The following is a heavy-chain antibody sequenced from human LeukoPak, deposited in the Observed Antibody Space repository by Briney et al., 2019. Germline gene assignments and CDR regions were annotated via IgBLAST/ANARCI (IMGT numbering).Heavy chain of an antibody. CDR3: ARGEGITIDFSTHNWFDP. CDR1: GGSISSGDYY. V-gene: IGHV4-30-4*08. D-gene: IGHD3-3*01. CDR2: IYYSGST. Sequence: SETLSLTCTVSGGSISSGDYYWSWIRQPPGKGLEWIGYIYYSGSTYYNPSLKSRVTISVNTSKNQFSLKLSSVTAADTAVYYCARGEGITIDFSTHNWFDPWGQGTLVTVSS. J-gene: IGHJ5*02.